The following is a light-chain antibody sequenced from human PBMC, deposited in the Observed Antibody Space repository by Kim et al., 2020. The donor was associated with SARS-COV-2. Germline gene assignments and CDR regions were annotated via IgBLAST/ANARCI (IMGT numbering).Light chain of an antibody. CDR2: DAF. J-gene: IGKJ1*01. V-gene: IGKV1-5*01. Sequence: IQMTQSPSTLSASVGDRVTITCRASQSISNWLAWYQQKPGKAPKLLIYDAFSLESGVPSRFSGGGSGTEFTLTITSLQPDDFATYYCQQYDRYATWTFGQGTKLEI. CDR1: QSISNW. CDR3: QQYDRYATWT.